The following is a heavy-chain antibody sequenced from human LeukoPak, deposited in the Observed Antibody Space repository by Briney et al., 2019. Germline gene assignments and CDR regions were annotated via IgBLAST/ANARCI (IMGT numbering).Heavy chain of an antibody. Sequence: GSSVKVSCKASGGTFSSYAISWVRQAPGQGLEWMGRIIPIFGTANYAQKFQGRVTITTDESTSTAYMELSSLRSEDTAVYYRARGYGDYEERFDPWGQGTLVTVSS. V-gene: IGHV1-69*05. CDR3: ARGYGDYEERFDP. D-gene: IGHD4-17*01. CDR1: GGTFSSYA. CDR2: IIPIFGTA. J-gene: IGHJ5*02.